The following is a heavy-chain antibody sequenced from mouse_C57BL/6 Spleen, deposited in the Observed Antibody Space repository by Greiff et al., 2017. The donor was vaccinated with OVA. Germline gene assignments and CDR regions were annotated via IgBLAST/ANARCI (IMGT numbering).Heavy chain of an antibody. Sequence: VQLQQPGAELVRPGTSVKLSCKASGYTFTSYWMHWVKQRPGQGLEWIGVIDPSDSYTNYNQKFKGKATLTVDTSSSTAYMQLSILTSEDSAVYYCARLYYYGSSYDAMDYWGQGTSVTVSS. CDR2: IDPSDSYT. CDR3: ARLYYYGSSYDAMDY. D-gene: IGHD1-1*01. J-gene: IGHJ4*01. V-gene: IGHV1-59*01. CDR1: GYTFTSYW.